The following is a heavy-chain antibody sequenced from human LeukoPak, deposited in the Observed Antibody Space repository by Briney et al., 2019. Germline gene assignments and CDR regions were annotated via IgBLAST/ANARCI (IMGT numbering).Heavy chain of an antibody. CDR2: ISSSSSYI. CDR1: GFTFSSYS. V-gene: IGHV3-21*01. J-gene: IGHJ5*02. Sequence: GGSLRLSCAASGFTFSSYSMNWVRQAPGKGLEWVSSISSSSSYIYYADSVKGRFTISRDNAKNSLYLQMNSLRAEDTAVYYCTRDLIAVAGKGWFDPWGQGTLVTVSS. CDR3: TRDLIAVAGKGWFDP. D-gene: IGHD6-19*01.